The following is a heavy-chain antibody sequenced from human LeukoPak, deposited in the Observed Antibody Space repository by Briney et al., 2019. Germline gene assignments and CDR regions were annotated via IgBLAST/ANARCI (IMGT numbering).Heavy chain of an antibody. CDR2: IRYDGSNK. D-gene: IGHD6-19*01. CDR1: GFTFSSYG. CDR3: AKKRAYSSGWYGSPFDY. V-gene: IGHV3-30*02. Sequence: GGSLRLSCAASGFTFSSYGMHWVRQAPGKGLEWVAFIRYDGSNKYYADSVKGRFTISRDNSKNTLYLQMNSLRAKDTAVYYCAKKRAYSSGWYGSPFDYWGQGTLVTVSS. J-gene: IGHJ4*02.